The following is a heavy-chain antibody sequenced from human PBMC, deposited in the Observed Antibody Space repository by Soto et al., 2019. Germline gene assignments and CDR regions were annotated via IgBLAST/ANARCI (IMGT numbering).Heavy chain of an antibody. J-gene: IGHJ4*02. D-gene: IGHD3-3*01. CDR2: SDWDDDK. Sequence: SGPTLVNPTQTLTLTCSFSGFPLSTSGVGVGWVGLPLGNALEGLALSDWDDDKRHSPSLNSRLTITNDTSKNQVVLTMTNMDPVDTATYYCARTCKDFWSGYYFDYWGQGTLVTVSS. CDR3: ARTCKDFWSGYYFDY. V-gene: IGHV2-5*02. CDR1: GFPLSTSGVG.